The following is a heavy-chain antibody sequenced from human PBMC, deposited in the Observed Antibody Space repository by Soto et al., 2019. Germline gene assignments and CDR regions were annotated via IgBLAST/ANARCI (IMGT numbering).Heavy chain of an antibody. V-gene: IGHV3-48*02. CDR2: ISISSSPI. CDR1: GFTFTSYS. D-gene: IGHD5-12*01. J-gene: IGHJ4*02. Sequence: EVQLVESGGGLVQPGGSLRLSCAASGFTFTSYSMNWVRQAPGKGLEWVSYISISSSPIYYADSVKGRFTISRDNAKNSLYLQMNSLRDEDTAVYYCAVGVYGGYGGYYFDYWGQGTLVTVSS. CDR3: AVGVYGGYGGYYFDY.